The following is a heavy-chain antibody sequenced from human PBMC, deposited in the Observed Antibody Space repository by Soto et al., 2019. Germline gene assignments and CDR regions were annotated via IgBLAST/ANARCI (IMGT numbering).Heavy chain of an antibody. CDR1: GFTFSSYG. CDR3: AKDHGSGRIAVAGIMDY. J-gene: IGHJ4*02. V-gene: IGHV3-30*18. Sequence: PVGSLRLSCAASGFTFSSYGMHWVRQAPGKGLEWVAVISYDGSNKYYADSVKGRFTISRDNSKNTLYLQMNSLRAEDTAVYYCAKDHGSGRIAVAGIMDYWGQGTLVTVSS. D-gene: IGHD6-19*01. CDR2: ISYDGSNK.